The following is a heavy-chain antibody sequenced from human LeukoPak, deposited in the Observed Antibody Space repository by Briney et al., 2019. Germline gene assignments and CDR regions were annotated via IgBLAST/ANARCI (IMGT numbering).Heavy chain of an antibody. D-gene: IGHD6-19*01. Sequence: GASVKVSFKASGGTFSNYAISWVRQAPGQGLEWMGAIIPIFGTANYAQKFQGRVTITADESTSTAYMELSSLRSEDTAVYYCARILSSSWYEYFHHWGQGTLATVSS. CDR1: GGTFSNYA. CDR3: ARILSSSWYEYFHH. V-gene: IGHV1-69*13. J-gene: IGHJ1*01. CDR2: IIPIFGTA.